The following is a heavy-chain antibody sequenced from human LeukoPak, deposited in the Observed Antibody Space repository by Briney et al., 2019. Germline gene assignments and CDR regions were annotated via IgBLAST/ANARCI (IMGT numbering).Heavy chain of an antibody. CDR3: AKDRGSGWFFPGQYFQH. CDR2: NRWNRGSV. D-gene: IGHD6-19*01. J-gene: IGHJ1*01. Sequence: SLRLSCAASGFTFDDYAMLWVRRAPGEGLEGVSGNRWNRGSVGYSYSVKGRFTNSRDNAKKSLFLQMNSLRNEDTALYDCAKDRGSGWFFPGQYFQHWGQGTLVTVSS. CDR1: GFTFDDYA. V-gene: IGHV3-9*01.